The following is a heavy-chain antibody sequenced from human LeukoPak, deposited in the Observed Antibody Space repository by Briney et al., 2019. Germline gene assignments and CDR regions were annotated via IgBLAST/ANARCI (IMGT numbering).Heavy chain of an antibody. CDR2: ISAYSGNT. CDR1: GYTFTSYG. V-gene: IGHV1-18*01. J-gene: IGHJ6*02. Sequence: GASVKVSCKASGYTFTSYGITWVRQAPGQGSEWMGWISAYSGNTDCAQKLQGRVTMTTDTSTSTAYMELRSLRSDDTAVYYCARGWNDCSSSSCYRGYDYYYGVDVWGQGTTVTVSS. CDR3: ARGWNDCSSSSCYRGYDYYYGVDV. D-gene: IGHD2-2*01.